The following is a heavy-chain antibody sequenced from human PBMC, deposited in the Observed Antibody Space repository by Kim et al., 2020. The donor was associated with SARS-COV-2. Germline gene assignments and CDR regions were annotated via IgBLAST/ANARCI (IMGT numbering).Heavy chain of an antibody. V-gene: IGHV4-34*01. J-gene: IGHJ1*01. D-gene: IGHD3-3*01. CDR3: ARDKLRDFHAVIQY. Sequence: YNPSLKRRVSISVDTSNNQFSLKLNSVTAADTAVYYCARDKLRDFHAVIQYWGQGTLVIVSS.